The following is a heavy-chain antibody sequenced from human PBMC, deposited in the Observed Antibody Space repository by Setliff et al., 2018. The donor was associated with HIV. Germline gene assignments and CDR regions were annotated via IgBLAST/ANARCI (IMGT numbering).Heavy chain of an antibody. Sequence: EASVKVSCKASGGTFSVYGVSWLRQAPGQGLEWMGVVNTVGGGASYAQKFQGRLTVTRDTSTSTVYMELSSLRSEDTAVYYCAREGQVVVTAKGFDYWGLGTLVTVSS. J-gene: IGHJ4*02. CDR2: VNTVGGGA. CDR3: AREGQVVVTAKGFDY. CDR1: GGTFSVYG. V-gene: IGHV1-46*01. D-gene: IGHD2-15*01.